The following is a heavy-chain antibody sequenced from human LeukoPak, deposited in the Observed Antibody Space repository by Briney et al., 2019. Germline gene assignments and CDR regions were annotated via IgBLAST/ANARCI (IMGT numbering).Heavy chain of an antibody. CDR2: ISAYNGNT. CDR1: GYTFTSYG. D-gene: IGHD2-2*01. CDR3: SRASEYCSSTSCYPTDAFDI. V-gene: IGHV1-18*01. Sequence: ASVKVSCKASGYTFTSYGISWVRQAPGQGLEWMGWISAYNGNTNYAQKLQGRVTMTTDTSTSTAYMELRSLRSDDTAVYYCSRASEYCSSTSCYPTDAFDIWGQGTMVTVSS. J-gene: IGHJ3*02.